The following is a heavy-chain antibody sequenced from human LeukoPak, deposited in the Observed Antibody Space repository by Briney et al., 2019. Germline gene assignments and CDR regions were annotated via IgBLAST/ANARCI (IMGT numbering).Heavy chain of an antibody. Sequence: PGGSLRLSCAASGFTFSDYYMSWIRQAPGKGLEWISYISTSGSTIHYGDSVKGRFTISRDNAKKSLYLQMNSLRAEDTAVYYCAKGYCSSTSCRVSGPYYFYMDVWGKGTTVTISS. J-gene: IGHJ6*03. D-gene: IGHD2-2*01. CDR3: AKGYCSSTSCRVSGPYYFYMDV. CDR2: ISTSGSTI. V-gene: IGHV3-11*01. CDR1: GFTFSDYY.